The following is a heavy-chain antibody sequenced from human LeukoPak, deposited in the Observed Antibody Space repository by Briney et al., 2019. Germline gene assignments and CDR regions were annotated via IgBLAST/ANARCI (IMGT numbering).Heavy chain of an antibody. Sequence: PRGSLRLSCAASGYTFSCHGIHWVRQAPGKGLEWVAVIWYGGSNKYYADSVKGRFTISRDNSKNTLYLQMNSLRAEDTAVYYCAKDFGGRGQQLLGYYYYMDVWGKGTTVTVSS. V-gene: IGHV3-30*02. D-gene: IGHD6-13*01. CDR2: IWYGGSNK. J-gene: IGHJ6*03. CDR3: AKDFGGRGQQLLGYYYYMDV. CDR1: GYTFSCHG.